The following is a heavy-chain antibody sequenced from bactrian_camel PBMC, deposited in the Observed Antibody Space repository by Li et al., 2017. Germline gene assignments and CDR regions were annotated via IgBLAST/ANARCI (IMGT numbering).Heavy chain of an antibody. CDR3: ATDLIPVLQAD. J-gene: IGHJ4*01. CDR2: IDAGGDST. Sequence: VQLVESGGGSVQAGGSQRLSCAASGFSLTTPVMSWVRQAPGKGLEWVSAIDAGGDSTYYADSVKGRFTISRDNAKNTLYLQMNSLKTEDTAVYYCATDLIPVLQADWGQGTQVTVS. D-gene: IGHD3*01. V-gene: IGHV3S40*01. CDR1: GFSLTTPV.